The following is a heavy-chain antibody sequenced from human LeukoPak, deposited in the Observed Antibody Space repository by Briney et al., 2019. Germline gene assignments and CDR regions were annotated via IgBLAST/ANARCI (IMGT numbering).Heavy chain of an antibody. V-gene: IGHV3-7*01. CDR3: GGLAHNAWYAIDF. D-gene: IGHD2-2*01. CDR2: ILPDGSQK. CDR1: GFTFSNFW. Sequence: GGSLRLSCAASGFTFSNFWMHWVRQAPGKGLEWLANILPDGSQKYYVDSVKGRFTISRDNPKNSLYLQINNLRAEDTAVYYCGGLAHNAWYAIDFWGQGTLVTVSS. J-gene: IGHJ4*02.